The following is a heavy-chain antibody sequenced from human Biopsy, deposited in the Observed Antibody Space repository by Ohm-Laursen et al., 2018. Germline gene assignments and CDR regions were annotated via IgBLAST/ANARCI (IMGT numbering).Heavy chain of an antibody. V-gene: IGHV4-59*01. CDR3: ARLFRLDDYWNDDPPDGFDV. CDR2: ISNRGST. D-gene: IGHD3-3*01. Sequence: GTLSLTWTVSGGSISSDYWSWIRQSPGKGLEWIGYISNRGSTNYNPSLRGRVTISVDTSKNQFSLKLSSVTAADTAVFFCARLFRLDDYWNDDPPDGFDVWGQGTMVTVSS. J-gene: IGHJ3*01. CDR1: GGSISSDY.